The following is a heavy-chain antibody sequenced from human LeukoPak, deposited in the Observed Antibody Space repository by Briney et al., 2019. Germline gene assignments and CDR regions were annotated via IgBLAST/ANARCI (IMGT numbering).Heavy chain of an antibody. CDR3: ARSAAAKDYYYMDV. CDR1: GGTFSSYA. J-gene: IGHJ6*03. D-gene: IGHD6-13*01. CDR2: MNPNSGNT. V-gene: IGHV1-8*03. Sequence: GASVKVSCKASGGTFSSYAISWVRQATGQGLEWMGWMNPNSGNTGYAQKFQGRVTITRNTSISTAYMELSSLRSEDTAVYYCARSAAAKDYYYMDVWGKGTTVTVSS.